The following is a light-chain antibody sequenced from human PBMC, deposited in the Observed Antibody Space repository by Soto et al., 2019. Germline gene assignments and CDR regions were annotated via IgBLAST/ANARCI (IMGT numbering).Light chain of an antibody. CDR2: GAS. CDR1: QSVSSN. Sequence: EIVMTQSPATLSVSPGERATLSRRASQSVSSNLAWYQQKPGQAPRLLLYGASTRATGIPARFSGSGSGTEFTLTISSLQSEDFAVYYCQQYNNWLRGTFGQGTKVEIK. CDR3: QQYNNWLRGT. J-gene: IGKJ1*01. V-gene: IGKV3-15*01.